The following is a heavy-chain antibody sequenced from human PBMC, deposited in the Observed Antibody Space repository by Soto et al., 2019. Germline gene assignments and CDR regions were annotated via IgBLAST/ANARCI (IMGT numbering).Heavy chain of an antibody. CDR2: ISAYNDNT. D-gene: IGHD2-2*01. J-gene: IGHJ6*02. Sequence: GASVKVSCKASGYTFTSYGMSWVRQAPGQGLEGMGWISAYNDNTNNAQKLKGSVTMTTDTSTSTAYMELRSLRSDDTAVYYCAREPSALVVPAAMDPNEGEEENPYYYYGMDVWGQGTTVTVSS. V-gene: IGHV1-18*01. CDR1: GYTFTSYG. CDR3: AREPSALVVPAAMDPNEGEEENPYYYYGMDV.